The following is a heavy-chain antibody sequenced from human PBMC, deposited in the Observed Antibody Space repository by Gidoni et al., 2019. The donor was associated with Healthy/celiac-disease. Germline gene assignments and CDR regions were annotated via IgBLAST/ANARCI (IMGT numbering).Heavy chain of an antibody. CDR1: GFTFSASA. Sequence: EVQLVESGGGLVQPGGALTLSCAASGFTFSASAMHWVRQAAGKGLAWVGSSRSKANSYATAYAASVKGRFTISRDDSKNTAYLQMNSLKTEDTAVYYCTSSNYYDFWSGYYYYGMDVWGQGTTVTVSS. CDR3: TSSNYYDFWSGYYYYGMDV. J-gene: IGHJ6*02. V-gene: IGHV3-73*02. D-gene: IGHD3-3*01. CDR2: SRSKANSYAT.